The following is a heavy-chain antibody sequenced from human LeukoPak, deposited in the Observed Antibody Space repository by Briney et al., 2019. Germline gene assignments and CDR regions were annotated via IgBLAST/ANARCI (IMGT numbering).Heavy chain of an antibody. J-gene: IGHJ3*02. Sequence: GGSLRLSCAASGLSFSSDSMNWVRQAPGKGREWVSNIRSSGTIYYADSVKGRFTISRDNAKNSLYLQMNSLRAEDTAVYYCAKTYYYDSSGYSDAFDIRGQGTMVTVSS. CDR1: GLSFSSDS. CDR2: IRSSGTI. D-gene: IGHD3-22*01. CDR3: AKTYYYDSSGYSDAFDI. V-gene: IGHV3-48*01.